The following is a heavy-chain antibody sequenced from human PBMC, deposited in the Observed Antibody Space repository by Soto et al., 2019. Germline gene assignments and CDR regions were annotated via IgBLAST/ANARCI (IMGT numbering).Heavy chain of an antibody. Sequence: QMQLVQSGAEVRMPGSSVKVSCKASGGTFSTYSINWVRQAPGQGLEWMGGIIPLFGTTNYAQKFKGRVTITADESTSPAYMELRSLRAEDAAVYYCARGATHGSSWYFWFDPWGQGTLVTVSS. CDR3: ARGATHGSSWYFWFDP. V-gene: IGHV1-69*01. D-gene: IGHD6-13*01. J-gene: IGHJ5*02. CDR1: GGTFSTYS. CDR2: IIPLFGTT.